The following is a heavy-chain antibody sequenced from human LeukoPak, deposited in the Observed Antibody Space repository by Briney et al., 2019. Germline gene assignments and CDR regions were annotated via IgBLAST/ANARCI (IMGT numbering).Heavy chain of an antibody. Sequence: ASVKVSCKASGYTFTSYDINWVRQATGRGREWMGWMNPNSGNTGYAQKFQGRVTFTRNTSISAAYMELSSLRSEDTAVYYCARAPSGSYYEAFDIWGQGTMLSVSS. J-gene: IGHJ3*02. CDR1: GYTFTSYD. V-gene: IGHV1-8*03. D-gene: IGHD1-26*01. CDR3: ARAPSGSYYEAFDI. CDR2: MNPNSGNT.